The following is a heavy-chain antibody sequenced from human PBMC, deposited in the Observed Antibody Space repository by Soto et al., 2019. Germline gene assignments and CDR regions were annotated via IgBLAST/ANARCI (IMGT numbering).Heavy chain of an antibody. J-gene: IGHJ4*02. Sequence: GGSLRLSCAASGFSFSSYAMNWVRQAPGKGLEWVSYISGGGGTTYYADSVKGRFTISRDNAKRSLYLQLSSLRDVDTAVYYCARDPMSGSQKLYFDYWGQGTLVTVSS. V-gene: IGHV3-48*02. CDR2: ISGGGGTT. CDR1: GFSFSSYA. CDR3: ARDPMSGSQKLYFDY. D-gene: IGHD1-26*01.